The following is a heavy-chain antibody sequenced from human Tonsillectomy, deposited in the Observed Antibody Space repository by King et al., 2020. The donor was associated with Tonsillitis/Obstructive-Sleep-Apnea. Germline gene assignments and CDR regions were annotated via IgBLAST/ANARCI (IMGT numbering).Heavy chain of an antibody. V-gene: IGHV4-4*02. D-gene: IGHD2-2*01. CDR1: GGSISSSNW. J-gene: IGHJ4*02. CDR3: ARLVVVPAAMLISYFDY. Sequence: VQLQESGPGLVKPSGTLSLTCAVSGGSISSSNWWSWVRQPPGKGLEWIGEIYHSGSTNYNPSLKSRVTISVDKSKNQFSLKLSSVTAAETAVYYCARLVVVPAAMLISYFDYWGQGTLVTVSS. CDR2: IYHSGST.